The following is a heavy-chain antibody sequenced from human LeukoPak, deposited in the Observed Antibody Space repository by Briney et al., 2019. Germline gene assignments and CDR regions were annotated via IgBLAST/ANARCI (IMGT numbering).Heavy chain of an antibody. CDR1: GGSFSGYY. Sequence: SETLSLTCAVHGGSFSGYYWGWTRQPPGKGLEWIGEINHSGSTNYNPSLKSRVTISVDTSKNQFSLKLSSVTAADTAVYYCARVRGSLDYWGQGTLVTVSS. CDR3: ARVRGSLDY. J-gene: IGHJ4*02. CDR2: INHSGST. V-gene: IGHV4-34*01.